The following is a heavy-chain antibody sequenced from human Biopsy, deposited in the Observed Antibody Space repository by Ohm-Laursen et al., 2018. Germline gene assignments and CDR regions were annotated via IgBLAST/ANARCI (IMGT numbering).Heavy chain of an antibody. Sequence: SVKVSCKASGYNFNAYYMQWVRRAPGQGLEWMGWINPNNGGTNYAHKFQGRVTMTRDTSISTAYMRLSGLTSDDTAVYYCARLAYSEYRRDPLDVWGQGTMVTVSS. CDR1: GYNFNAYY. V-gene: IGHV1-2*02. CDR2: INPNNGGT. CDR3: ARLAYSEYRRDPLDV. J-gene: IGHJ3*01. D-gene: IGHD5-18*01.